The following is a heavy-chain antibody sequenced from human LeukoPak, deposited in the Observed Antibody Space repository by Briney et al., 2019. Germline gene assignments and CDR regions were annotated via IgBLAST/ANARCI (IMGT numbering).Heavy chain of an antibody. Sequence: SETLSLTCTVSGGSIRSNYWSWIRQPPGKRLEWIGYIYYSGGTNDNPSLKSRVTISVDTSNNQFSLKLSSVTAADTAVYYCAREAYYFDYWGQGTLVTVSS. CDR1: GGSIRSNY. J-gene: IGHJ4*02. CDR3: AREAYYFDY. CDR2: IYYSGGT. V-gene: IGHV4-59*01.